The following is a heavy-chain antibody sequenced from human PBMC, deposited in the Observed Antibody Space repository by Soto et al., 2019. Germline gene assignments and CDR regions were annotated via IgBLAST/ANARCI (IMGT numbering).Heavy chain of an antibody. CDR1: GYTFTSYD. Sequence: QVQLVQSGAEVKKPGASVKVSCKASGYTFTSYDINWVRQATGQGLEWMGWMNPNSGNTGYAQKFQGRVTMTRNTAISTAYMELSSLRSEDTTVYYCAGGVVPGIAAAGRRPGGVWGQGTLVTVSA. CDR2: MNPNSGNT. CDR3: AGGVVPGIAAAGRRPGGV. V-gene: IGHV1-8*01. D-gene: IGHD6-13*01. J-gene: IGHJ4*02.